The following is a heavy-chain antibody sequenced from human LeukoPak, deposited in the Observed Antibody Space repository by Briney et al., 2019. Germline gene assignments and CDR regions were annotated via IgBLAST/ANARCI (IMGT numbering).Heavy chain of an antibody. D-gene: IGHD3-3*01. V-gene: IGHV3-23*01. Sequence: GGSLRLSCAASGFTFSSYAMSWVRQAPGKGLEWVSAISGSGASTYYTDSVKGRFTISRDNSKNTLYLQMNSLRAEDTAVYYCAKEGYDFWSGPPGFDPWGQGTLVTVSS. CDR2: ISGSGAST. CDR3: AKEGYDFWSGPPGFDP. CDR1: GFTFSSYA. J-gene: IGHJ5*02.